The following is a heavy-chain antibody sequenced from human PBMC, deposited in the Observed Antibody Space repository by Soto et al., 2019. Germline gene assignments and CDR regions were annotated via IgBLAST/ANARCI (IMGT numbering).Heavy chain of an antibody. V-gene: IGHV3-43D*03. CDR1: GFTFDDYA. Sequence: GGSLRLSCAASGFTFDDYAMHWVRQAPGKGLEWVSLISWDGGSTYYADSVKGRFTISRDNSKNSLYLQMNSLRAEDTALYYCAKEYSGYDRYFDYWGQGTLVTVSS. CDR3: AKEYSGYDRYFDY. CDR2: ISWDGGST. D-gene: IGHD5-12*01. J-gene: IGHJ4*02.